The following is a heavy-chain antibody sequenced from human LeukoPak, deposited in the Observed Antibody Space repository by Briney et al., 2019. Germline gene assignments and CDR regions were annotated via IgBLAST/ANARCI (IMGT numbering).Heavy chain of an antibody. J-gene: IGHJ3*02. CDR3: TTFDYAAFLI. CDR1: GFTSSNAW. V-gene: IGHV3-15*01. Sequence: GGSLRLSCAVSGFTSSNAWMSWVRQAPGKGLEWVGRIKSKTDGGTRDCAAPVKGRFTISRDDSKNTLYLQMNSLKTEDTAVYYCTTFDYAAFLIWGQGTMVTVSS. CDR2: IKSKTDGGTR. D-gene: IGHD4/OR15-4a*01.